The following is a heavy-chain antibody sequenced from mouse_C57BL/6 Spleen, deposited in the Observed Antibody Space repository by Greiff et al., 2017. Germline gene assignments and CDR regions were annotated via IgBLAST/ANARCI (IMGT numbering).Heavy chain of an antibody. D-gene: IGHD1-1*01. V-gene: IGHV1-59*01. CDR2: IDPSDSYT. J-gene: IGHJ4*01. CDR1: GYTFTSYW. CDR3: ARCRDYYGSSYRYAMDY. Sequence: QVQLQQPGAELVRPGTSVKLSCKASGYTFTSYWMHWVKQRPGQGLEWIGVIDPSDSYTNYNQKFKGKATLTVDTSSSTAYMQLSSLTSEDSAVYDCARCRDYYGSSYRYAMDYWGQGTSVTVSS.